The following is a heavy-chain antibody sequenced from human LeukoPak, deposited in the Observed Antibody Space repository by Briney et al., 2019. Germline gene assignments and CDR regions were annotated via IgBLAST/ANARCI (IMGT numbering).Heavy chain of an antibody. Sequence: SETLSLTCAVSGYSISSGYYWGWFRQPPGKGLEWIGCIYRSGNTYYNPSLKSRVSISVDTSKNQFSLKLSSVTAADTAVYYCARQGGSSSPYYYYYMDVWGKGTTVTVSS. V-gene: IGHV4-38-2*01. CDR3: ARQGGSSSPYYYYYMDV. J-gene: IGHJ6*03. CDR2: IYRSGNT. CDR1: GYSISSGYY. D-gene: IGHD6-13*01.